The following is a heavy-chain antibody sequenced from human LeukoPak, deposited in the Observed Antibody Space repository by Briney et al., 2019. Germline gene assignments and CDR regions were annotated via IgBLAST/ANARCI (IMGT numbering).Heavy chain of an antibody. D-gene: IGHD5-18*01. J-gene: IGHJ4*02. Sequence: PGGSLRLSCSASGFTFSSYALHWVRQAPGKGLEDVSSISSNGDSTYYADSVKGRFTISRDNSKNTLYLQMSSLRAEDTAIYYCVKDLGQVWLFDYWGQGTLVTVSS. CDR2: ISSNGDST. V-gene: IGHV3-64D*09. CDR1: GFTFSSYA. CDR3: VKDLGQVWLFDY.